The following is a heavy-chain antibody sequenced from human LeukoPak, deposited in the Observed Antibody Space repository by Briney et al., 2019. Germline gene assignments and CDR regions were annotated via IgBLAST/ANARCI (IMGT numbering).Heavy chain of an antibody. CDR1: GFTFSSYG. CDR2: ISYDGSNK. J-gene: IGHJ6*02. D-gene: IGHD1-26*01. Sequence: GRSLRLSCAASGFTFSSYGMHWVRQAPGKGLEWVAVISYDGSNKYYADSVKGRFTISRDNSKNTLYLQMNSLRAEDTAVYYCAKVINGRRELPYYYYGMDVWGQGTTVTVSS. V-gene: IGHV3-30*18. CDR3: AKVINGRRELPYYYYGMDV.